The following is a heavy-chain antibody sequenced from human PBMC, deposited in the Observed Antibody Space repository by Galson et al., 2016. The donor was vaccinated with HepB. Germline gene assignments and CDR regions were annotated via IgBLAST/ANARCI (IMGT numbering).Heavy chain of an antibody. CDR2: ISGSGGST. CDR1: GFTFSSYA. J-gene: IGHJ4*02. Sequence: SLRLSCAASGFTFSSYAMSWVRQAPGKGLEWVSVISGSGGSTYYADSVKGRFTTSRDNSKNTLYLQMNSLRPEDPAVYYCAKDLYYYDSSGQSFFDYWGQGAQVTVS. CDR3: AKDLYYYDSSGQSFFDY. D-gene: IGHD3-22*01. V-gene: IGHV3-23*01.